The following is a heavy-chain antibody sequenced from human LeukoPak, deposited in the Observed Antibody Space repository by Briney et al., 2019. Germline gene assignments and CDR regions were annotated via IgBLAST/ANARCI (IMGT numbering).Heavy chain of an antibody. CDR1: GGSISSGSYY. CDR2: IYTSGST. CDR3: AKAGGSYYFDY. Sequence: SETLSLTCTVSGGSISSGSYYWSWIRQPAGKGLEWIGRIYTSGSTNYNPSPKSRVIISIDTSKNHFSLKLSSVTAADTAVYYCAKAGGSYYFDYWGQGTLVTVSS. D-gene: IGHD1-26*01. V-gene: IGHV4-61*02. J-gene: IGHJ4*02.